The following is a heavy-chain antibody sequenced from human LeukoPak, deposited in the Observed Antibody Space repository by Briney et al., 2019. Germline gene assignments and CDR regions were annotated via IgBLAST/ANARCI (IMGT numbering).Heavy chain of an antibody. V-gene: IGHV4-59*01. Sequence: SETLSLTCTVSGGSISSYYWSWIRQPPGKGLEWIGYIYYSGSTNYNPSLKSRVTISVDTSKNQFSLKLSSVTAADTAVYYCARVNYYDSSGAFDIWGQGTMVTVSS. CDR1: GGSISSYY. CDR2: IYYSGST. CDR3: ARVNYYDSSGAFDI. J-gene: IGHJ3*02. D-gene: IGHD3-22*01.